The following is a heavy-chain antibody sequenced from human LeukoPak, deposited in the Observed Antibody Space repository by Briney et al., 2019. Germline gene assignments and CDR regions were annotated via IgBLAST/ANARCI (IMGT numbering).Heavy chain of an antibody. CDR2: IKQDGSEK. Sequence: GGSLRLSCAASEFTFSSYWMSWVRQAPGKGLEWVANIKQDGSEKYYVDSVKGRFTISRDNAKNSLYLQMNSLRAEDTAVYYCAREFSSSGWAWGQGTLATVSS. V-gene: IGHV3-7*01. CDR1: EFTFSSYW. CDR3: AREFSSSGWA. J-gene: IGHJ5*02. D-gene: IGHD6-19*01.